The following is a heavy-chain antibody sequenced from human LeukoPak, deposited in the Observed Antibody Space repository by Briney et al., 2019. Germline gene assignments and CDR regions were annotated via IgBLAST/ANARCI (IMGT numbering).Heavy chain of an antibody. V-gene: IGHV3-23*01. CDR1: GFTFSSYA. D-gene: IGHD6-6*01. Sequence: GGSLRLSCAASGFTFSSYAMSWVRQAPGKGLEWVAAISGSGGSTYYADSVKGRFTISRDNSKNTLYLQMNSLRAEDTAVYYCARAHYSSSPPDYWGQGTLVTVSS. J-gene: IGHJ4*02. CDR3: ARAHYSSSPPDY. CDR2: ISGSGGST.